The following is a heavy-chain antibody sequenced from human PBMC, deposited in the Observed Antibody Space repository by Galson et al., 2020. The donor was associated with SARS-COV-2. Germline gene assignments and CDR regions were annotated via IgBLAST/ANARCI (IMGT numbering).Heavy chain of an antibody. CDR3: ARDYHDSSGYYPLNPEYFQH. CDR2: ISSSSSYI. Sequence: GESLKISCAASGFTFSSYSMNWVRQAPGKGLEWVSSISSSSSYIYYADSVKGRFTISRDNAKNSLYLQMNSLRAEDTAVYYCARDYHDSSGYYPLNPEYFQHWGQGTLVTVSS. V-gene: IGHV3-21*01. CDR1: GFTFSSYS. D-gene: IGHD3-22*01. J-gene: IGHJ1*01.